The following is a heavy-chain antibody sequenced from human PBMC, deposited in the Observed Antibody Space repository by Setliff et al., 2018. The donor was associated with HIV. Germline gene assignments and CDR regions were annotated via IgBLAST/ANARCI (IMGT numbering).Heavy chain of an antibody. CDR2: VSRGGST. CDR1: DGSFSGYS. V-gene: IGHV4-34*01. D-gene: IGHD2-15*01. Sequence: PSETLSLTCGVDDGSFSGYSWSWIRQSPGKGLEWIGEVSRGGSTTYSPSLTGRVSVSVDTSKSQFSLKLTNVTAADAAVYYCARAVCPSLNCYSFFNYWGHGSLVTVSS. CDR3: ARAVCPSLNCYSFFNY. J-gene: IGHJ4*01.